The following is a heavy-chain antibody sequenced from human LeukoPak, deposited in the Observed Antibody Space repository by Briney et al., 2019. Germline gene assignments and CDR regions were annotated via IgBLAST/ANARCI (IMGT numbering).Heavy chain of an antibody. D-gene: IGHD1-20*01. V-gene: IGHV4-4*09. CDR2: IYTSGST. Sequence: SETLSLTCTVSGGSISSYYWSWVRQPPGKGLEWIGYIYTSGSTNYNPSLKSRLTISVDTSKNQFSLKLNSVTAADTAVYYCASLPRYDNWSAWGQGTLVTVSS. CDR1: GGSISSYY. CDR3: ASLPRYDNWSA. J-gene: IGHJ5*02.